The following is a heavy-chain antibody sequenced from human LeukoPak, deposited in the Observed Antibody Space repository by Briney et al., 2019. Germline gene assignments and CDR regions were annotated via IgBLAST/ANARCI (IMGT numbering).Heavy chain of an antibody. CDR3: AKGGCGGDCYSYPADY. V-gene: IGHV3-30*04. CDR1: GFTFSSYA. D-gene: IGHD2-21*02. J-gene: IGHJ4*02. CDR2: ISYDGSNK. Sequence: GGSLRLSCAASGFTFSSYAMHWVRRAPGKGLEWVAVISYDGSNKYYADSVKGRFTISRDNSKNTLYLQMNSLRAEDTAVYYCAKGGCGGDCYSYPADYWGQGTLVTVSS.